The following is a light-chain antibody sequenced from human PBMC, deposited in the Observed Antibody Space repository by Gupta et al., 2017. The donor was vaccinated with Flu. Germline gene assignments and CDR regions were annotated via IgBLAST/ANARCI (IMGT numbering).Light chain of an antibody. Sequence: DIVLTQSPGTLSLSPGDRATLSCRASQSVTSSYLAWYQQKPGQAPRLLIYGASSRATGISDRFSGSGAGTDFTLNISRREPEDFAVYYCQHDSSSSTMYTFGQGTKLEIK. CDR3: QHDSSSSTMYT. CDR2: GAS. CDR1: QSVTSSY. V-gene: IGKV3-20*01. J-gene: IGKJ2*01.